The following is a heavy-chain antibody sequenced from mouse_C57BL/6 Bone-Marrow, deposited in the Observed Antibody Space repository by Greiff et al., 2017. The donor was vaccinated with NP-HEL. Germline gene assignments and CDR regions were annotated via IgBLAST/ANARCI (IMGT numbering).Heavy chain of an antibody. CDR1: GYTFTSYW. D-gene: IGHD1-1*01. V-gene: IGHV1-72*01. Sequence: QVQLKQPGAELVKPGASVKLSCKASGYTFTSYWMHWVKQRPGRGLEWIGRIDPNSGGTKYNEKFKSKATLTVDKPSSTAYMQLSSLTSEDSAVYYSARGGYGSSYAVLYFDYWGQGTTLTVSS. J-gene: IGHJ2*01. CDR2: IDPNSGGT. CDR3: ARGGYGSSYAVLYFDY.